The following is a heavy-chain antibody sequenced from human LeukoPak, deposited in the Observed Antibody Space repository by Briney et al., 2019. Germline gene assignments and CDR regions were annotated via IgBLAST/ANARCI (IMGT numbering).Heavy chain of an antibody. J-gene: IGHJ3*02. Sequence: GGSLRPSCAASGFTVSSNYMSWVRQAPGKGLEWVSVIYSGGSTYYADSVKGRFTISRDNAKNSLYLQMNSLRAEDTAVYYCARDLNWGSSDAFDIWGQGTMVTVSS. CDR2: IYSGGST. CDR3: ARDLNWGSSDAFDI. D-gene: IGHD7-27*01. V-gene: IGHV3-66*01. CDR1: GFTVSSNY.